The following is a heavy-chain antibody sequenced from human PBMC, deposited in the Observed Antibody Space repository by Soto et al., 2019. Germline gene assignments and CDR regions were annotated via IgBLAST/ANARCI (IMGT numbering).Heavy chain of an antibody. J-gene: IGHJ6*02. D-gene: IGHD3-3*01. CDR2: ISSSSSYI. V-gene: IGHV3-21*01. CDR1: GFTFSRYS. CDR3: ARYLRFLAWVHGDYYGMDV. Sequence: GGSLRLSCAASGFTFSRYSMNWVRQAPGKGLEWVSYISSSSSYIYYTDSVKGRFTISRDKSKNSLYLQMNSLSAEDTAVYSCARYLRFLAWVHGDYYGMDVWDQGTTVTVTS.